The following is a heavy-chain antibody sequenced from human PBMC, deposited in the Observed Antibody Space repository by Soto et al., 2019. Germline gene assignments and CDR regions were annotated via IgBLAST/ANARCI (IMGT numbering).Heavy chain of an antibody. CDR1: VFTFGNYA. V-gene: IGHV3-23*01. D-gene: IGHD2-15*01. Sequence: PWGSLIISCVCSVFTFGNYAMSWVRQAPGKGLESVSSITVIDGRTYYADSVKGRFTISRDNPKNTLYLQMNNLRAEDTAMFYCAKDRGPYCSGGICYPTSWFDPWGQGTKVTVSS. CDR2: ITVIDGRT. J-gene: IGHJ5*02. CDR3: AKDRGPYCSGGICYPTSWFDP.